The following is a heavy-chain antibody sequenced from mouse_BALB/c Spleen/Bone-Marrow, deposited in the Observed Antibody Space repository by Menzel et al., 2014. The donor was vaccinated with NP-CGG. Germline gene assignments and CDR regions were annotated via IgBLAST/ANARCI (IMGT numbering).Heavy chain of an antibody. Sequence: QVQLQQSGAELVRPGASVKRSCKASGYTFTSYWINWVKQRPGQGLEWIGNIYPSDSYTNYNQKFKDKATLTVDKSSSTAYMQLSSPTSEDSAVYYCTRRDRYDYYAMDYWGQGTSVTVSS. CDR3: TRRDRYDYYAMDY. CDR2: IYPSDSYT. D-gene: IGHD2-14*01. V-gene: IGHV1-69*02. CDR1: GYTFTSYW. J-gene: IGHJ4*01.